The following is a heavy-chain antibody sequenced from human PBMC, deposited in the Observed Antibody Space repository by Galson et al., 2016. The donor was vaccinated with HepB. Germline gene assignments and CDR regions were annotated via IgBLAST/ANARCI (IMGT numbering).Heavy chain of an antibody. Sequence: SVKVSCKASGYAFTNYYIHWVRQAPREGLEWMGIINPSDGSASYVQKFQGRVTMTRDTSTSTGYMELSSLRSEDAAVYYCARVSGCVYSGSWYGGGDLDNWGQGTMVTVSS. V-gene: IGHV1-46*01. CDR3: ARVSGCVYSGSWYGGGDLDN. D-gene: IGHD6-13*01. J-gene: IGHJ4*01. CDR1: GYAFTNYY. CDR2: INPSDGSA.